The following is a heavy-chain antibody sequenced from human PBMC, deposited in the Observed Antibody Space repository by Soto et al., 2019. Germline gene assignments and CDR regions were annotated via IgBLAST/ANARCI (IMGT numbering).Heavy chain of an antibody. CDR1: GFAFSTYA. CDR2: ISPQGANS. V-gene: IGHV3-64D*06. D-gene: IGHD3-22*01. J-gene: IGHJ4*02. Sequence: GGSLRLSCSASGFAFSTYAMHWVRQTPGKGLEYVSAISPQGANSYYADSVKGRFTISRDDSKNTVYLQMSSLRPDDTAVYYCVSMIIARGAFDFWGQGTLVTVSS. CDR3: VSMIIARGAFDF.